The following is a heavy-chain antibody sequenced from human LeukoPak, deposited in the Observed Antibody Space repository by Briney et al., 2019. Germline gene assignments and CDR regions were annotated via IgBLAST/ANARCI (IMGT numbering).Heavy chain of an antibody. D-gene: IGHD6-13*01. V-gene: IGHV3-53*01. CDR3: AKTSSWYYFDY. CDR1: GFTVSSNY. CDR2: IYSGGST. J-gene: IGHJ4*02. Sequence: QSGGSLRLSCAASGFTVSSNYMSWVRQAPGKGLEWVSVIYSGGSTYYADSVKGRFTISRDNSKNTLYLQMNSLRAEDTAIYYCAKTSSWYYFDYWGQGTLVTVSS.